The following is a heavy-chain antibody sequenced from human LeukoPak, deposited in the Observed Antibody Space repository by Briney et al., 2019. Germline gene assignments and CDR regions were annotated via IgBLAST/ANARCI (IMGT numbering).Heavy chain of an antibody. J-gene: IGHJ4*02. CDR3: ASPGGYSGYDLFDY. V-gene: IGHV1-69*04. Sequence: SVKVSCKASGGTFSSYAISWVRQAPGQGLEWMGRIIPILGIANYAQKFQGRVTITADKSTSTAYMELSSLRSEDTAVYYCASPGGYSGYDLFDYWGQGTLVTVSS. D-gene: IGHD5-12*01. CDR2: IIPILGIA. CDR1: GGTFSSYA.